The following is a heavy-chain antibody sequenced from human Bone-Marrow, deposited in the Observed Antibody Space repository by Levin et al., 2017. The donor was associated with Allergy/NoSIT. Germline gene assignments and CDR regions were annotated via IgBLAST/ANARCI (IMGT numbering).Heavy chain of an antibody. J-gene: IGHJ4*02. CDR2: VYFTGRT. D-gene: IGHD5-18*01. Sequence: SQTLSLTCAVSGVSVDTYFWNWIRQPPGKGLEWLGFVYFTGRTNYNPSLKSRITMSVHTAKNQFSLRLTSVSAADTAVYYCAREHGTAMIMGDFWGQGILVSVSS. CDR3: AREHGTAMIMGDF. CDR1: GVSVDTYF. V-gene: IGHV4-59*02.